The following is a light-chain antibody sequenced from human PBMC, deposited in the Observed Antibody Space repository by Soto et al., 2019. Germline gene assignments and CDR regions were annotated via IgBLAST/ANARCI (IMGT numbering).Light chain of an antibody. J-gene: IGKJ1*01. Sequence: DMQMNQSPSSLSASVGDRVTITCRASQSISSYLNWYQQKPGKAPKLLIYAASSLQSGVPSRFSGSGSGTDFTLTISSLQPEDFATYYCQQSYSTPWTFGQGTNVDIK. CDR1: QSISSY. V-gene: IGKV1-39*01. CDR3: QQSYSTPWT. CDR2: AAS.